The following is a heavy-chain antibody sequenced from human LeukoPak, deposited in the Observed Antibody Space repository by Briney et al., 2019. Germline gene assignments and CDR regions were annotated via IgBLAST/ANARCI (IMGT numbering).Heavy chain of an antibody. CDR2: IYYSGGT. V-gene: IGHV4-59*01. D-gene: IGHD3-22*01. Sequence: PSETLSLTCTVSGGSISSYYWSWIRQPPGKGLEWIGYIYYSGGTNYNPSLKSRVTISVDTSKNQFSLKLSSVTAADTAVYYCARDRYYDSSGYYYPYYYGMDVWGQGTTVTVSS. J-gene: IGHJ6*02. CDR1: GGSISSYY. CDR3: ARDRYYDSSGYYYPYYYGMDV.